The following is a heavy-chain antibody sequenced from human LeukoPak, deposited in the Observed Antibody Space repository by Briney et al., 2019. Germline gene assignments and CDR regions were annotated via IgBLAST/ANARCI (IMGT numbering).Heavy chain of an antibody. CDR2: ISYDGSNK. D-gene: IGHD2-2*02. J-gene: IGHJ6*02. CDR3: ARDFYVVVVPAAISRLYYYYYGMDV. Sequence: PGGSLRLSCAASGFTFSSYAMHWVRQAPGKGLEWVAVISYDGSNKYYADSVKGRFTISRDNSKNTLYLQMSSLRAEDTAVYYCARDFYVVVVPAAISRLYYYYYGMDVWGQGTTVTVSS. V-gene: IGHV3-30-3*01. CDR1: GFTFSSYA.